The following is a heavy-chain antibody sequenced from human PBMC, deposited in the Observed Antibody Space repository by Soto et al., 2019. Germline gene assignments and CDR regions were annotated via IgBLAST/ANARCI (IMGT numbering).Heavy chain of an antibody. CDR1: GFTFSSYG. J-gene: IGHJ3*01. V-gene: IGHV3-30*18. CDR2: ISYDGSNK. Sequence: QVQLVESGGGVVQPGRSLRLSCAASGFTFSSYGMHWVRQAPGKGLEWVAGISYDGSNKYYSDSVKGRFTISSDNSKNTLYLQMNSLSADDTSVYYCAKDHCELHLRYNCAFDVWGQGTIVTVSS. CDR3: AKDHCELHLRYNCAFDV. D-gene: IGHD1-20*01.